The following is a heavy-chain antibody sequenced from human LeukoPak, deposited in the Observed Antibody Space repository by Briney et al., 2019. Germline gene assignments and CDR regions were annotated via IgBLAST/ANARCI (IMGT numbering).Heavy chain of an antibody. J-gene: IGHJ6*03. D-gene: IGHD6-13*01. V-gene: IGHV3-48*01. CDR3: AREQQQGYYYYYYMDV. CDR1: GFTFSSYS. Sequence: GGSLRLSCAASGFTFSSYSMNWVRQAPGKGLEWVSYTSSSSSTIYYADSVKGRFTISRDNAKNSLYLQMNSLRAEDTAVYYCAREQQQGYYYYYYMDVWGKGTTVTVSS. CDR2: TSSSSSTI.